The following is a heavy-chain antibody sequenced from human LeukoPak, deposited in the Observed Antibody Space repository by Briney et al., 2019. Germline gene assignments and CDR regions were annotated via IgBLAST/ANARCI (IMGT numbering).Heavy chain of an antibody. J-gene: IGHJ4*02. D-gene: IGHD2-21*02. Sequence: SETLSFTCTVSGGSFSSNGWSWFRQPPGKGLEWIGYMYHSGSSKSTNYHPSLQSPVTVEKDTSKNQFSLRLTSVTAADTAVYYCARRSPTSGDVYFDYWGQGTLVTVSS. V-gene: IGHV4-59*08. CDR2: MYHSGSSKST. CDR1: GGSFSSNG. CDR3: ARRSPTSGDVYFDY.